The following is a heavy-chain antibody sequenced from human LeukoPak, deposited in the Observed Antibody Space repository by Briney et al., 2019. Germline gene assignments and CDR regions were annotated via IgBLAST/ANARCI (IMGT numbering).Heavy chain of an antibody. D-gene: IGHD2-2*01. CDR1: GFTFSSYS. CDR3: AMICTTSSCLDS. J-gene: IGHJ4*02. V-gene: IGHV3-48*04. CDR2: ISSSSSTI. Sequence: GGSLRLSCAASGFTFSSYSMNWVRQAPGKGLEWVSYISSSSSTIYYADSVKGRFTISRDNNKNSLYLQMNSLRTDDTALYYCAMICTTSSCLDSWGQGTLVTVSS.